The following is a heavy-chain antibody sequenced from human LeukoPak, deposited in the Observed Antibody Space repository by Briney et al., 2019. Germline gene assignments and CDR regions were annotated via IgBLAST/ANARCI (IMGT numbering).Heavy chain of an antibody. Sequence: GGSLRLSCATSGLTFVDYGLSWVRRAPGKGLEWLCAINYNGAITDYADSVKGRFTISRDNAKNSLYLRMDSLRAEDTALYYCARDRLGPSFSVSHFDLWGQGTLVTVSS. D-gene: IGHD3-3*02. V-gene: IGHV3-20*04. CDR2: INYNGAIT. CDR3: ARDRLGPSFSVSHFDL. CDR1: GLTFVDYG. J-gene: IGHJ4*02.